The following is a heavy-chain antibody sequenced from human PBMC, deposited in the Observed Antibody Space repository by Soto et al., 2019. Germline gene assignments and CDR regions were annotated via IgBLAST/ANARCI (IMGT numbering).Heavy chain of an antibody. Sequence: QVQLVESGGGVVQPGRSLRLSCAASGFTFSSYGMHWVRQAPGKGLEWVAVISYDGSNKYYADSVKGRFTISRDNSKNTLYLQMNSLRAEDPAVYYCAKDNGYWGQGTLVTVSS. J-gene: IGHJ4*02. CDR3: AKDNGY. V-gene: IGHV3-30*18. CDR2: ISYDGSNK. CDR1: GFTFSSYG.